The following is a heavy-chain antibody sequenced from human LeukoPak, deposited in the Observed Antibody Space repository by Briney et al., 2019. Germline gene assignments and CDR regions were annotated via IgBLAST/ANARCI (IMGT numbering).Heavy chain of an antibody. Sequence: PSETLSLTCTVSGGSISSYYWSWIRQPPGKGLEWIGCISYSGTTNYNPSLKSRVTISIDTSKNQFSLKLSSVTAADTAVYYCAIYAGGATTGYFDYWGQGTLVTVSS. V-gene: IGHV4-59*08. CDR1: GGSISSYY. D-gene: IGHD1-26*01. J-gene: IGHJ4*02. CDR2: ISYSGTT. CDR3: AIYAGGATTGYFDY.